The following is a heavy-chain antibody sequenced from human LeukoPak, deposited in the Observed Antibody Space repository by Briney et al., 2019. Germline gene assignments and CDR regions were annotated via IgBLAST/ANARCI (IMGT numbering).Heavy chain of an antibody. CDR3: AKDIRDYVWGSYRYTVDY. CDR1: GFTFNNAW. Sequence: GGSLRLSCAASGFTFNNAWMSWVRQAPGKGLEWVSAISGSGGSAYYADSVKGRFTISRDNSKNTLYLQMNSLRAEDTAVYYCAKDIRDYVWGSYRYTVDYWGQGTLVTVSS. D-gene: IGHD3-16*02. V-gene: IGHV3-23*01. CDR2: ISGSGGSA. J-gene: IGHJ4*02.